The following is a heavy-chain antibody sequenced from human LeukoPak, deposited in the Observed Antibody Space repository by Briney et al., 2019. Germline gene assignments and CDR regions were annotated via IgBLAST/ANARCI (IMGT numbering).Heavy chain of an antibody. CDR3: ARRLEQWLVRRCFDY. V-gene: IGHV4-34*01. D-gene: IGHD6-19*01. Sequence: PSETLSLTCAVYGGSFSGYYWSWIRQPPGKGLEWIGEINHSGSTNYNPSLKSRVTISVDTSKNQFSLKLSSVTAADTAVYYCARRLEQWLVRRCFDYWGQGTLVTVSS. CDR2: INHSGST. J-gene: IGHJ4*02. CDR1: GGSFSGYY.